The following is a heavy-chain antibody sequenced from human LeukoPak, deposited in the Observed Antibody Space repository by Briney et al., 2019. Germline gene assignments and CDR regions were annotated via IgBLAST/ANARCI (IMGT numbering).Heavy chain of an antibody. CDR1: GGTFSSYA. V-gene: IGHV1-69*06. CDR3: AHTGGGYCSSTSCEIWYWFNP. Sequence: GASVKVSCKASGGTFSSYAISWVRQAPGQGLEWMGGIIPIFGTANYAQKFQGRVTITADKSTSTAYMELSSLRSEDTAVYYCAHTGGGYCSSTSCEIWYWFNPWGQGTLVTVSS. D-gene: IGHD2-2*01. CDR2: IIPIFGTA. J-gene: IGHJ5*02.